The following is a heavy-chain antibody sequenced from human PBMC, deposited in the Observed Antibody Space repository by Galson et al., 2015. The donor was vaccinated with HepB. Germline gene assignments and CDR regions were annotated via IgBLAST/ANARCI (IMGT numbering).Heavy chain of an antibody. J-gene: IGHJ1*01. V-gene: IGHV3-33*01. D-gene: IGHD6-6*01. CDR3: AREPSSSSLEYFQH. CDR2: IWYDGSNK. Sequence: SLRLSCAASGFTFSSYGMHWVRRAPGKGLEWVAVIWYDGSNKYYADSVKGRFTISRDNSKNTLHLQMNSLRAEDTAVYYCAREPSSSSLEYFQHWGQGTLVTVSS. CDR1: GFTFSSYG.